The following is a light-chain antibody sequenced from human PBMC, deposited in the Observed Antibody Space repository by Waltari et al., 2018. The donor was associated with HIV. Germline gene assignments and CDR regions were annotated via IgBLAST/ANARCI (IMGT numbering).Light chain of an antibody. V-gene: IGLV2-11*01. J-gene: IGLJ1*01. CDR1: PSDVGFYDY. CDR2: DVN. Sequence: QSALTQPPSVSGSPGQPVSISCSGTPSDVGFYDYVSWYQQYPGKAPKLIIFDVNQRPSGGPERFSGSKSGNTASLTISGLQTEDEADYFCCAYAAGHVSYVFGNGTAVAVL. CDR3: CAYAAGHVSYV.